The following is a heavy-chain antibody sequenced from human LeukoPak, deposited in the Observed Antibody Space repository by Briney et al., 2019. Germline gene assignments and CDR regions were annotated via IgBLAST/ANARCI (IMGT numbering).Heavy chain of an antibody. CDR1: GFTFSSYG. CDR3: ARRVPSTVSFDY. J-gene: IGHJ4*02. V-gene: IGHV3-30*02. Sequence: GGSLRLSCAASGFTFSSYGMHWVRQAPGKGLEWVTFIRFDGSNKYYADSVKGRFTISRDNSKNTLYLQMNSLRAEDTAVYYCARRVPSTVSFDYWGQGTLVTVSS. CDR2: IRFDGSNK. D-gene: IGHD4-11*01.